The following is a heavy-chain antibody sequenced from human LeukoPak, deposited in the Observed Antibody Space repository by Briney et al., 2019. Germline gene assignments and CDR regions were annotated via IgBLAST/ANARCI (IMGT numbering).Heavy chain of an antibody. Sequence: ASVEVSCKASGYTFTSYYMHWVRQAPGQGLEWMGIINPSGGSTSYAQKFQGRVTMTRDTSTSTVYMELSSLRSEDTAVYYCAREDYVVRSWFDPWGQGTLVTVSS. CDR3: AREDYVVRSWFDP. CDR2: INPSGGST. V-gene: IGHV1-46*01. CDR1: GYTFTSYY. D-gene: IGHD3-22*01. J-gene: IGHJ5*02.